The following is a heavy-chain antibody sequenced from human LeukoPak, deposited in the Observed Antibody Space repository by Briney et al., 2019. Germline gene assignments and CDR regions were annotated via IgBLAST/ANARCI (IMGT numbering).Heavy chain of an antibody. CDR2: VSSRSSYI. CDR1: GFTFSPYT. V-gene: IGHV3-21*01. J-gene: IGHJ4*02. Sequence: GGSLRLSCVASGFTFSPYTMNWVRQAPGKGLEWVSSVSSRSSYINYADSVKGRFTISRDDAKNSLYLQMNSLRADDTAVYYCARETPADSFDYWGQGTLVTVSS. CDR3: ARETPADSFDY. D-gene: IGHD6-13*01.